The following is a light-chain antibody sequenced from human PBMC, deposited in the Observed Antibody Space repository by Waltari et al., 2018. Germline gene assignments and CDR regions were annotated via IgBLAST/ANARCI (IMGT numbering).Light chain of an antibody. V-gene: IGLV2-14*03. CDR1: SSDVGGYYY. Sequence: HSALTQPASVSGSPGQSLTISCPGTSSDVGGYYYVPSYQQHPGKAPQLMIFDVSYRPSGISNRFSGSKSGNTASLTISGLQAEDEADYYCSSYISSDTLELFGGGTSLTVL. CDR3: SSYISSDTLEL. J-gene: IGLJ2*01. CDR2: DVS.